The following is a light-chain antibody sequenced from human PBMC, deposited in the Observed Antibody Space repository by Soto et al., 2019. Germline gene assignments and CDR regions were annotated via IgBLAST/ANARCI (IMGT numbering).Light chain of an antibody. J-gene: IGKJ1*01. CDR2: GAS. CDR1: QSVSSN. V-gene: IGKV3D-15*02. CDR3: QQYGSSPWT. Sequence: EIVMTQSPAILSVSPGERATLSCRAGQSVSSNLAWFQQKPGQTPRLLFNGASTRATGIPARFTGSGSGTEFILTISSLQSEDFAVYYCQQYGSSPWTFGQGTKVDIK.